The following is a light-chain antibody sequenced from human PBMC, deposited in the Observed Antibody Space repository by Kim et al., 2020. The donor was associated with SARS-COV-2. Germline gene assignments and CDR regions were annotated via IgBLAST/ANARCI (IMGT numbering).Light chain of an antibody. CDR3: KSRDSNENVV. CDR2: GKN. J-gene: IGLJ2*01. V-gene: IGLV3-19*01. Sequence: SSELTQDPAVSVALGQTVRITCQGDSLRTYYATWYQQKPGQAPIVVIYGKNNRPSGIPDRFSGSSSGNTTSLTITGTQAGDEADYYFKSRDSNENVVVGG. CDR1: SLRTYY.